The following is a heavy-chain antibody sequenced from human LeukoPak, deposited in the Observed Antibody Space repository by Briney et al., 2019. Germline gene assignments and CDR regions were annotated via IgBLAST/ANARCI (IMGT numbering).Heavy chain of an antibody. Sequence: SETLSLTCTVSGGSISPYYWSWIRQPPGKGLEWIGYIYYSGSTNYNPSLKSRVTISVDTSKNQFSLKLSSVTAADTAVYYCAAAQGYDFWSGYPADWGQGTLVTVSS. J-gene: IGHJ4*02. CDR2: IYYSGST. CDR1: GGSISPYY. V-gene: IGHV4-59*01. D-gene: IGHD3-3*01. CDR3: AAAQGYDFWSGYPAD.